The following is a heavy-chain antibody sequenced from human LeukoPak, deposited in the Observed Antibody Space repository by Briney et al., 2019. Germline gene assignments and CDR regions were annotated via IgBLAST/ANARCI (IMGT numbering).Heavy chain of an antibody. Sequence: GGSLRLSCVASGFTSSDYWMSWVRQAPGKGLEWVANIKEDGSENYYVDSVRGRFTISRDNAKNSLYLQMNSLRGEDTAMYYCARAYAGGIFDSWGQGTLVTVSS. V-gene: IGHV3-7*04. D-gene: IGHD3-16*01. CDR2: IKEDGSEN. CDR3: ARAYAGGIFDS. CDR1: GFTSSDYW. J-gene: IGHJ4*02.